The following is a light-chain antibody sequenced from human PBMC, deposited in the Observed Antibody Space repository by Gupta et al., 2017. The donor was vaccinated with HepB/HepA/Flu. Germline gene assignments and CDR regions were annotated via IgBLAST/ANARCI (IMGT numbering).Light chain of an antibody. CDR1: SSNIGYNY. J-gene: IGLJ3*02. Sequence: QSVLTQAPSVYTGSRQTVPIAGSGSSSNIGYNYVSWYQQVPGTAPKLLIYENDKRPSGIPARFSGSRSGTSATLGITGLQTGDEADYYCGTWDSSLSGGVFGGGTKLTVL. CDR3: GTWDSSLSGGV. V-gene: IGLV1-51*02. CDR2: END.